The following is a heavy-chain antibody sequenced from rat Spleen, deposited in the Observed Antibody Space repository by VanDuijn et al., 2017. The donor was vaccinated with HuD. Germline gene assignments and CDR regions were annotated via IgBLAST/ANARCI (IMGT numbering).Heavy chain of an antibody. CDR2: IGYDGSST. Sequence: EVQLVESGGGLVQPGKSLKLSCAASGFTFSDYDMAWVRQAPTKGLDWIATIGYDGSSTYYRDSVKGRFTISRDNAKGTLYLQMDSLRSEDTATYYCARHSGELDFDYWGQGVMVTVSS. J-gene: IGHJ2*01. CDR1: GFTFSDYD. V-gene: IGHV5-29*01. CDR3: ARHSGELDFDY. D-gene: IGHD1-4*01.